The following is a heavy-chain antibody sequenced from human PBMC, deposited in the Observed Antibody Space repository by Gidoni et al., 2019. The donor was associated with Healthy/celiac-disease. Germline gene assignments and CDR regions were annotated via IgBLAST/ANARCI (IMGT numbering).Heavy chain of an antibody. Sequence: QVQLVQSGAEVKKPGASVKVSCKASGYTFTGYYMHWVRQAPGQGLEWMGWINPNSGGTNYAQKFQGRVTMTRDTSISTAYMELSRRRSDDTAVYYCARDFPRALTMVRGALNDYWGQGTLVTVSS. J-gene: IGHJ4*02. D-gene: IGHD3-10*01. CDR2: INPNSGGT. CDR1: GYTFTGYY. V-gene: IGHV1-2*02. CDR3: ARDFPRALTMVRGALNDY.